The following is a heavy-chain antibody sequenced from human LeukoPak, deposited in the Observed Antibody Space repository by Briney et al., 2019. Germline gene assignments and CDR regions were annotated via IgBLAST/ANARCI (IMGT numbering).Heavy chain of an antibody. CDR1: GYSISSGYY. CDR3: AREGGYDYYMDV. J-gene: IGHJ6*03. CDR2: IYHSGST. V-gene: IGHV4-38-2*02. D-gene: IGHD6-13*01. Sequence: SETLSLTCTVSGYSISSGYYWGWIRPPPGKGLEWIGSIYHSGSTYYNPSLKSRVTISVDTSKNQFSLKLSSVTAADTAVYYCAREGGYDYYMDVWGKGTTVTVS.